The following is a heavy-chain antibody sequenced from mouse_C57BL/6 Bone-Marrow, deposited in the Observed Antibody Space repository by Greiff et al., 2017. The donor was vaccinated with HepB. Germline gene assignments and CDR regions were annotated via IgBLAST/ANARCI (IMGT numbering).Heavy chain of an antibody. D-gene: IGHD2-2*01. CDR3: ASWLRGAMDY. CDR1: GYTFTSYG. Sequence: QVQLQQSGAELARPGASVKLSCKASGYTFTSYGISWVKQRTGQGLEWIGEIYPRSGNTYYNEKFKGKATLTADKSSSTAYMELRSLTSDDSAVYFCASWLRGAMDYWGQGTSVTVSS. J-gene: IGHJ4*01. V-gene: IGHV1-81*01. CDR2: IYPRSGNT.